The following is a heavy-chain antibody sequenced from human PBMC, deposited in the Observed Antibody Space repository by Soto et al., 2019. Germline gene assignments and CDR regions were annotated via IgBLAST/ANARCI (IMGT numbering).Heavy chain of an antibody. J-gene: IGHJ4*02. CDR3: ARRYSRSSDY. CDR2: IYYSGST. V-gene: IGHV4-59*08. CDR1: GGYIVSHC. D-gene: IGHD6-13*01. Sequence: LVTMCLRCTVSGGYIVSHCGRWIRQPPGKGLEWIGYIYYSGSTNYNPSLKSRVTISVDTSKNQFSLKLSSVTAADTAVYYCARRYSRSSDYRGQGTLVTVSP.